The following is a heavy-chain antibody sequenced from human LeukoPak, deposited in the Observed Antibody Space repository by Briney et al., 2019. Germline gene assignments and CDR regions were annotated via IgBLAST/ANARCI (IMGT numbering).Heavy chain of an antibody. J-gene: IGHJ4*02. CDR1: GYTFTSYY. V-gene: IGHV1-46*01. CDR3: ARAGGEWELLSYFDY. Sequence: ASVKVSCKASGYTFTSYYMHWVRQAPGQGLEWMGIINPSGGSTSYAQKFQGRVTMTRDTSTSTVYVELSSLRSEDTAVYYCARAGGEWELLSYFDYWGQGTLVTVSS. D-gene: IGHD1-26*01. CDR2: INPSGGST.